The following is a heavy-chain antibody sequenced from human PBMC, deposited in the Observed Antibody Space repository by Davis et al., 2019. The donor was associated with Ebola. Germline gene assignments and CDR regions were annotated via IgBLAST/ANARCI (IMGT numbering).Heavy chain of an antibody. D-gene: IGHD6-19*01. CDR1: GGTFSSYA. CDR3: ARDGSGWSSLFDY. CDR2: IIPILGIA. J-gene: IGHJ4*02. V-gene: IGHV1-69*04. Sequence: VKVSCKASGGTFSSYAISWVRQAPGQGLEWMGRIIPILGIANYAQKFQGRVTITADKSTSTAYMELSSLRSEDTAVYYCARDGSGWSSLFDYWGQGTLVTVSS.